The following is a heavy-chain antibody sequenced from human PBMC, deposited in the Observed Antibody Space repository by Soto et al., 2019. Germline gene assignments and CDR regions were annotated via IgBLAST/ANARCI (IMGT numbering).Heavy chain of an antibody. Sequence: PGGSLRLSCAASGFTFSSYSMNWVRQAPGKGLEWVSYISSSSSTIYYADSVKGRFTISRDNAKNSLYLQMNSLRDEDTAVYYCATPSPRVLRYFDWTDAFDIWGQGTMVTVSS. V-gene: IGHV3-48*02. CDR2: ISSSSSTI. J-gene: IGHJ3*02. CDR1: GFTFSSYS. D-gene: IGHD3-9*01. CDR3: ATPSPRVLRYFDWTDAFDI.